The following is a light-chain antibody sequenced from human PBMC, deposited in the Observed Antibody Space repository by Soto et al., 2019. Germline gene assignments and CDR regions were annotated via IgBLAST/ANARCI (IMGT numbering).Light chain of an antibody. CDR2: EVR. J-gene: IGLJ3*02. CDR3: SSNTTTSTLV. V-gene: IGLV2-14*01. Sequence: QSALTQPASMSGSPGRSITIACTGTIRDVGSYNLVSWYQQRPSEAPKIIISEVRHRPSGISYRFTGSKSGNTASLTISGLQTEDEADYCCSSNTTTSTLVFGGGTKVTVL. CDR1: IRDVGSYNL.